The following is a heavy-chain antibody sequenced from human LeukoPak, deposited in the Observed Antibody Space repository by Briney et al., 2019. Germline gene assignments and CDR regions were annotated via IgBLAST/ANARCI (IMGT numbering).Heavy chain of an antibody. V-gene: IGHV3-23*01. Sequence: GGSLRFSRAASGFTFSSYAMSWVRQAPGKGLEWVSTINGGGVNTHYADSVKGRFTISRDNSKDTLFLQMHSLRPGDTAVYYCVREDTPATANYWGQGTLVTIPS. CDR2: INGGGVNT. D-gene: IGHD2-21*02. J-gene: IGHJ4*02. CDR1: GFTFSSYA. CDR3: VREDTPATANY.